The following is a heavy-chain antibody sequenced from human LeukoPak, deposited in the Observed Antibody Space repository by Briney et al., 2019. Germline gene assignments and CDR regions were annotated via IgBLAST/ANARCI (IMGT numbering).Heavy chain of an antibody. CDR3: ARDRWGQPTYFDY. D-gene: IGHD3-16*01. Sequence: GGSLRLSCAASGFTFSSYAMHWVRQAPGKGLEWVAVISYDGSNKYYADSVKGRFTISRDNSKNTLYLQMNSLRAEDTAVYYCARDRWGQPTYFDYWGQGTLVTVSS. CDR1: GFTFSSYA. J-gene: IGHJ4*02. V-gene: IGHV3-30-3*01. CDR2: ISYDGSNK.